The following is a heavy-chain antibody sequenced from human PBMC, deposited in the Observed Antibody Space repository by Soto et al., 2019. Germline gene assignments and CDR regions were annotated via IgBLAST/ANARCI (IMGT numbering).Heavy chain of an antibody. CDR2: IWYDGSNE. J-gene: IGHJ4*02. CDR3: VRDYNGYFDY. CDR1: GFTFSSYG. D-gene: IGHD2-8*01. V-gene: IGHV3-33*01. Sequence: GESLKISCAASGFTFSSYGLHWVRQAPGKGLEWVAVIWYDGSNEYYVDSVKGRFTISRDNSKNTLYLQMNSLRAEDTAVYYCVRDYNGYFDYWGQGTLVTVSS.